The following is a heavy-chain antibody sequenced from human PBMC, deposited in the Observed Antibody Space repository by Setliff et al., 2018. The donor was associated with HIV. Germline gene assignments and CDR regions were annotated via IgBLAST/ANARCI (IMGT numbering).Heavy chain of an antibody. CDR3: ARARGYYYGSGNYNCFDP. CDR2: IHSSGRT. Sequence: PSATLSLTGTVSGSSISGYHWSWIRQPAVKRLAWIGRIHSSGRTSYNPSLKSRVTMSVDTSKNQFSLKLSAVTAADTAVYYCARARGYYYGSGNYNCFDPWGQGSLVTVSS. V-gene: IGHV4-4*07. J-gene: IGHJ5*02. CDR1: GSSISGYH. D-gene: IGHD3-10*01.